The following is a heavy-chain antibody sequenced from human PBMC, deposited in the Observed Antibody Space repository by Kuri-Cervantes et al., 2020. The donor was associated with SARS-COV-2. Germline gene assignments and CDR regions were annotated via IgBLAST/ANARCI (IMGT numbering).Heavy chain of an antibody. Sequence: ESLKISCTVSGGSVSSGSYYWSWIRQPPGKGLEWIGYIYYSGSTNYNPSLKSRVTISVDTSKNHFSLKLSSVTAADTAVYYCARGRRGWVPDPGVDYWGQGTLVTVSS. V-gene: IGHV4-61*03. CDR2: IYYSGST. CDR3: ARGRRGWVPDPGVDY. CDR1: GGSVSSGSYY. J-gene: IGHJ4*02. D-gene: IGHD1-14*01.